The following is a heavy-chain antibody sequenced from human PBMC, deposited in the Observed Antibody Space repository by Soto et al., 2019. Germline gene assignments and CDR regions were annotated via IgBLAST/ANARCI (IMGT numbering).Heavy chain of an antibody. D-gene: IGHD4-17*01. V-gene: IGHV3-23*01. CDR2: ITASGGRT. CDR3: AKDTRYADYVRWFDS. J-gene: IGHJ5*01. Sequence: PGVSMRLSCPAAGFTFSGYAMTWVRKNTGRGLEGVSGITASGGRTFYADSVKGRFAISRDNSRSTLYLQMNSLRAEDTAVYYCAKDTRYADYVRWFDSWGQGTLVTVSS. CDR1: GFTFSGYA.